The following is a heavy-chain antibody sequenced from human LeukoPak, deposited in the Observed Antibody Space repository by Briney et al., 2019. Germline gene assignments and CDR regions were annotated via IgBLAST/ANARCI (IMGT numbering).Heavy chain of an antibody. Sequence: GGSLRLSCAASGFTFSSYAMTWVRHSSGKGLDWVSAISAGGGNTYYADSVKGRFTISRDNSKNTLYLHINSLRAEDTALYYCAKINRGQVAGHVDFWGQGTLVSVSS. D-gene: IGHD6-19*01. CDR1: GFTFSSYA. CDR3: AKINRGQVAGHVDF. CDR2: ISAGGGNT. J-gene: IGHJ4*02. V-gene: IGHV3-23*01.